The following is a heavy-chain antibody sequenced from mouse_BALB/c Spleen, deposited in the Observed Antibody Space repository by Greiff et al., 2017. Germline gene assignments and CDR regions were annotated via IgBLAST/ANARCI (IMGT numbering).Heavy chain of an antibody. CDR3: ARHQKGFYFDY. Sequence: EVKLQESGGGLVQPGGSLKLSCAASGFTFSSYTMSWVRQTPEKRLEWVAYISNGGGSTYYPDTVKGRFTISRDNAKNTLYLQMSSLKSEDTAMYYCARHQKGFYFDYWGQGTTLTVSS. CDR1: GFTFSSYT. J-gene: IGHJ2*01. V-gene: IGHV5-12-2*01. CDR2: ISNGGGST.